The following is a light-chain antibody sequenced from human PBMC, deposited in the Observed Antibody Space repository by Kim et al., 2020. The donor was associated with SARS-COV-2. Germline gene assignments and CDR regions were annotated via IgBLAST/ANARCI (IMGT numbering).Light chain of an antibody. V-gene: IGLV3-21*04. Sequence: SNELTQPPSVSVAPGKTARITCGGNNIGSKSVHWYQQKPGQAPVLVIYYDSDRPSGIPERFSGSNSGNTATLTISRVEAGDEADYYCQVWDSSSDWVFGGGTKLTVL. CDR2: YDS. CDR1: NIGSKS. CDR3: QVWDSSSDWV. J-gene: IGLJ3*02.